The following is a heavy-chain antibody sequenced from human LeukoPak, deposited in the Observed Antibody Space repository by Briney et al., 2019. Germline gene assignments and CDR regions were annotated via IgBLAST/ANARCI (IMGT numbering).Heavy chain of an antibody. Sequence: SETLSLTCTVSGGSISSSSYYWGWIRQPPGKGLEWIGSIYYSGSTYYNPSLKSRVTISVDTSKNQFSLKLSSVTAADTAVYYCARERSPYYYDSSGLFGYAFDIWGQGTMVTVSS. D-gene: IGHD3-22*01. CDR3: ARERSPYYYDSSGLFGYAFDI. V-gene: IGHV4-39*02. CDR2: IYYSGST. J-gene: IGHJ3*02. CDR1: GGSISSSSYY.